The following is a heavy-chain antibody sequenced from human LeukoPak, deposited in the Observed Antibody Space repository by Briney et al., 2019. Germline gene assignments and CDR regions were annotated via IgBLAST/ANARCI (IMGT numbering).Heavy chain of an antibody. D-gene: IGHD3-22*01. CDR2: ISGSGGST. CDR3: AKDLPEGYYYDSSGYYGRRFNAFDI. V-gene: IGHV3-23*01. Sequence: GRSLRLSCAASGFTFSSYAMHWVRQAPGKGLEWVSAISGSGGSTYYADSVKGRFTISRDNSKNTLYLQMNSLRAEDTAVYYCAKDLPEGYYYDSSGYYGRRFNAFDIWGQGTMVTVSS. J-gene: IGHJ3*02. CDR1: GFTFSSYA.